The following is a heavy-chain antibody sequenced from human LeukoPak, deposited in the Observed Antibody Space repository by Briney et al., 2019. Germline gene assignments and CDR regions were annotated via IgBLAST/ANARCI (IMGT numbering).Heavy chain of an antibody. Sequence: GGSLRLSCAASGFIFDNFAMSWVRQAPGKGLEWVSSTSGSGVSTDYADSVKGRFTMSRDNSKNTLYLRVDSLRDEDTAIYYCAKDRRCTTSTCYDAFDAWGQGTMVTVSS. V-gene: IGHV3-23*01. CDR3: AKDRRCTTSTCYDAFDA. CDR2: TSGSGVST. J-gene: IGHJ3*01. D-gene: IGHD2-2*01. CDR1: GFIFDNFA.